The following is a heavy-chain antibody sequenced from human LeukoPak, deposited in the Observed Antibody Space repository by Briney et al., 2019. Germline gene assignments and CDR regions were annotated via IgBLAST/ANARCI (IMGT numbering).Heavy chain of an antibody. CDR3: ARFKVDDCSSSSCYSHGFDY. J-gene: IGHJ4*02. Sequence: GESLKISCKGSGYSFTSYWIGWVRQMPGKGLEWMGIIYPGDSDTKYSPSFRGQVTISADKSINTAYLQWSSLKASDTAIYYCARFKVDDCSSSSCYSHGFDYWGQGTLVTVSS. CDR2: IYPGDSDT. D-gene: IGHD2-2*01. CDR1: GYSFTSYW. V-gene: IGHV5-51*01.